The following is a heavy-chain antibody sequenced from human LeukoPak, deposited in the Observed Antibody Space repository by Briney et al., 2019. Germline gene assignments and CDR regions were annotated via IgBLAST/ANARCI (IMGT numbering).Heavy chain of an antibody. CDR1: GGSISSSSYY. CDR2: IYYSGST. V-gene: IGHV4-39*01. Sequence: SETLSLTCTVSGGSISSSSYYWGWIRQPPGKGLEWIGSIYYSGSTYYNPSLKSRVTISVDTSKNRFSLKLSSVTAADTAVYYCARRTVAGTDYYFDYWGQGTLVTVSS. D-gene: IGHD6-19*01. CDR3: ARRTVAGTDYYFDY. J-gene: IGHJ4*02.